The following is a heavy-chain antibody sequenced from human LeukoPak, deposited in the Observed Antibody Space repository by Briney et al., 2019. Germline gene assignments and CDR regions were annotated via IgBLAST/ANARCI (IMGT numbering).Heavy chain of an antibody. CDR3: ARDLGTSGWYTFDY. CDR1: GDSVSSKNGA. D-gene: IGHD6-19*01. V-gene: IGHV6-1*01. J-gene: IGHJ4*02. CDR2: TCYRSKWYN. Sequence: SQTLSLTCAISGDSVSSKNGAWNWIRQSPSRGLEWLGRTCYRSKWYNDYAVSVQGRITINPDTSKNQFSLQLNSVTPEDTAVYYCARDLGTSGWYTFDYWGQGTLVTVSS.